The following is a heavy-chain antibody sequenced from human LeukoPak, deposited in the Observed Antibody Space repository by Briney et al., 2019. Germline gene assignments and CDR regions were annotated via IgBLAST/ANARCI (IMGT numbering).Heavy chain of an antibody. CDR2: INHSGST. D-gene: IGHD3-3*01. CDR3: ARGGYDFWSGYYTTAAFDI. V-gene: IGHV4-34*01. Sequence: SETLSLTCAVYGGSFSGYYWSWIRQPPGKGLEWIGEINHSGSTNYNPSLKSRVTISVDTSKNQFSLKLSSVTAADTAVYYCARGGYDFWSGYYTTAAFDIWGQGTMVTVSS. CDR1: GGSFSGYY. J-gene: IGHJ3*02.